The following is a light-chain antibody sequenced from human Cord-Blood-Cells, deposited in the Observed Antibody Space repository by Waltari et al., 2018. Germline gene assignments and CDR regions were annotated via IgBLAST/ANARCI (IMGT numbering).Light chain of an antibody. CDR3: QQANSVPYS. V-gene: IGKV1-12*01. CDR1: QGISSW. CDR2: AAS. J-gene: IGKJ2*03. Sequence: DIQMTQSPSSVSASVGDRVTITCRASQGISSWVAWYQQKPGKAPKLLIYAASSLQSGVPSRFSGSGYGTDFTLTVSSLQPEDFATYYCQQANSVPYSFGQGTKLEIK.